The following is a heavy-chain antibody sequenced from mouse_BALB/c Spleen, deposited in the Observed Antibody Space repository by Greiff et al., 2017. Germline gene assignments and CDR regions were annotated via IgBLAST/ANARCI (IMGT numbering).Heavy chain of an antibody. V-gene: IGHV5-12-1*01. D-gene: IGHD2-1*01. Sequence: EVKVVESGGGLVKPGGSLKLSCAASGFAFSSYDMSWVRQTPEKRLEWVAYISSGGGSTYYPDTVKGRFTISRDNAKNTLYLQMSSLKSEDTAMYYCARRGGYYGNPWGQGTSVTVSS. CDR1: GFAFSSYD. J-gene: IGHJ4*01. CDR2: ISSGGGST. CDR3: ARRGGYYGNP.